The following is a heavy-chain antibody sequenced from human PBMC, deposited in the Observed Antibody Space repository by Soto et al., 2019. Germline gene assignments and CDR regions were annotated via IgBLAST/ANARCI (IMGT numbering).Heavy chain of an antibody. V-gene: IGHV4-59*08. J-gene: IGHJ4*02. Sequence: SETLSLTCSVSGGSISSYYWSWIRQPPGKGLEWIGYIHYSGSTNYNPSLQSRVTISVDTSKNQFSLKLNSVTAADTAVYYCARHYCSGSKCYYFDYWGQGTPVTVSS. CDR3: ARHYCSGSKCYYFDY. CDR1: GGSISSYY. D-gene: IGHD2-15*01. CDR2: IHYSGST.